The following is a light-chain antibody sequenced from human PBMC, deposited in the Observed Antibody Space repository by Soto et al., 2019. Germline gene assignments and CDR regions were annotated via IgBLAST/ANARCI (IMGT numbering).Light chain of an antibody. CDR2: GAS. J-gene: IGKJ1*01. CDR1: QSVSSY. Sequence: EIVLTHSPATLSLSPWERATLSCRASQSVSSYLAWYQQTPGQAPRLLIYGASSRATGIPDRFSGSGSGTDFTLTISRLEPEDFAVYYCQQYGSSRGTFGQGTKVDIK. V-gene: IGKV3-20*01. CDR3: QQYGSSRGT.